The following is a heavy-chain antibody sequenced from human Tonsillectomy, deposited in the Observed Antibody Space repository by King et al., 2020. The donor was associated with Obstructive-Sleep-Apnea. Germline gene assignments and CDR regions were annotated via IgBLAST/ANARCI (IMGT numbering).Heavy chain of an antibody. D-gene: IGHD2-2*01. CDR2: IYYSWSI. Sequence: QLQESGPGLVKPSETLSLTCTVSGGSISSTNYYWGWILQPPGKGLEWIVSIYYSWSISFNPSLKSRVTISVVPSRNHVSLKMTSVTAADTSIYYCARVIMAPCITSWFDYWGQGTLVTVSS. CDR3: ARVIMAPCITSWFDY. V-gene: IGHV4-39*07. J-gene: IGHJ4*02. CDR1: GGSISSTNYY.